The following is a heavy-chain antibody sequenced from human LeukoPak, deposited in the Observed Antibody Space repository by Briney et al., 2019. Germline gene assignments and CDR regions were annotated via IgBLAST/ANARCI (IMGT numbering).Heavy chain of an antibody. Sequence: GRSLRLSCAASGFTFSSYDMHWVRQAPGKGLEWVAVIWYDGGKKYYGDSVKGRFTISRDNSKNTLYLQMNSLRAEDTAVYYCATVRKYYDSSGYLDYWGQGTLVTVSS. J-gene: IGHJ4*02. D-gene: IGHD3-22*01. CDR1: GFTFSSYD. V-gene: IGHV3-33*01. CDR3: ATVRKYYDSSGYLDY. CDR2: IWYDGGKK.